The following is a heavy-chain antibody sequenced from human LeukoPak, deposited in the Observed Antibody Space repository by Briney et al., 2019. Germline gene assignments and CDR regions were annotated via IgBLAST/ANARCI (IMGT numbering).Heavy chain of an antibody. CDR2: IFHGGNT. CDR3: ARNKESNSWYPVFDY. J-gene: IGHJ4*02. Sequence: SETLSLTCDVSGASISSNNWWSWVRQPPGKGLEWSGEIFHGGNTNYNPSLKSRVTISVDKSNNQFSLKLSSVTAADTAVYYCARNKESNSWYPVFDYWGQGTLVTVSS. V-gene: IGHV4-4*02. CDR1: GASISSNNW. D-gene: IGHD6-13*01.